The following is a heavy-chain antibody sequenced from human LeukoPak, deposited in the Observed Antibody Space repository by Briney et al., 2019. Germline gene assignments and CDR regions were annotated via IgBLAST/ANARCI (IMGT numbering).Heavy chain of an antibody. CDR1: GFTFSDYY. CDR3: ARGVLAVAGGTVHFDY. V-gene: IGHV3-11*01. J-gene: IGHJ4*02. D-gene: IGHD6-19*01. Sequence: GGSVRLSCAASGFTFSDYYMSWIRQAPGEGLEWVSYISSSGSTIYYADSVKGRFTISRDNAKNSLYLQMNSLRAEDTAVYYCARGVLAVAGGTVHFDYWGQGTQVTVSS. CDR2: ISSSGSTI.